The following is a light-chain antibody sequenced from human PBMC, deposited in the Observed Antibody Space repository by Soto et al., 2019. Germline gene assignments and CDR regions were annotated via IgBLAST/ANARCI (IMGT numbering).Light chain of an antibody. Sequence: EMVMTQSPATLSVSPGERDTLSCRASQSVSSNLAWYQQKPGQAPRLLIYGASTRATGIPARFSGSGSGTEFTLTISSLQSEDFAVYYCQQYNNWPPWTFGQGTKVDI. CDR3: QQYNNWPPWT. CDR1: QSVSSN. CDR2: GAS. V-gene: IGKV3-15*01. J-gene: IGKJ1*01.